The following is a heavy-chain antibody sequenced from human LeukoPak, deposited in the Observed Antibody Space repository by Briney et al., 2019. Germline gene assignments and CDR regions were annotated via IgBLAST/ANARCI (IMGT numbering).Heavy chain of an antibody. D-gene: IGHD6-19*01. CDR2: INPNSGGT. Sequence: ASVKVSCKASGYTFTGYYMRWVRQAPGQGLEWMGWINPNSGGTNYAQKFQGRVTMTRDTSISTAYMELSRLRSDDTAVYYCARIPSSGWTKRLYYSHYWGQGTLVTVSS. V-gene: IGHV1-2*02. CDR3: ARIPSSGWTKRLYYSHY. CDR1: GYTFTGYY. J-gene: IGHJ4*02.